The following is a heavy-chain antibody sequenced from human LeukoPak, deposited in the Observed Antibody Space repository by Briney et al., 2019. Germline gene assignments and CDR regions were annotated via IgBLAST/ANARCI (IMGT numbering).Heavy chain of an antibody. V-gene: IGHV4-4*02. CDR3: ARIHRYCSGGACYVLDN. Sequence: SETLSLTCAVSGGSISSSNWWSWVRQPPGKGLEWIGEIYHSGSTNYNPSLKSRVTISVDKSKNQFSLKLSSVTAADTAVYYCARIHRYCSGGACYVLDNWGQGTLVAVSS. J-gene: IGHJ4*02. D-gene: IGHD2-15*01. CDR2: IYHSGST. CDR1: GGSISSSNW.